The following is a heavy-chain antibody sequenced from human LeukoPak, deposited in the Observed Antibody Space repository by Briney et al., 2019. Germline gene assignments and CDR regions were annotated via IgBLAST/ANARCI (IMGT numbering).Heavy chain of an antibody. V-gene: IGHV3-30-3*01. Sequence: PGGSLRLSCAASGFTFSSYAMHWVRQAPGKGLEWVAVISYDGSNKYYADSVKGRFTISRDNSKNTLYLQMNSLRAEDTAVYYCATYDSSGYSPFDYWGQGTLDTVSS. CDR2: ISYDGSNK. CDR3: ATYDSSGYSPFDY. J-gene: IGHJ4*02. D-gene: IGHD3-22*01. CDR1: GFTFSSYA.